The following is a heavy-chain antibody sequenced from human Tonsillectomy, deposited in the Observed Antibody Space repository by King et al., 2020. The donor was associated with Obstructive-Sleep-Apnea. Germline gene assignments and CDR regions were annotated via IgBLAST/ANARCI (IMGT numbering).Heavy chain of an antibody. CDR3: TSALGSRALRDNWFDL. D-gene: IGHD3-10*01. V-gene: IGHV3-21*01. Sequence: EVQLVESGGGLVKPGGSLRLSCAASGFIFSDYDMNWVRRAPGKGLEWVSSITTISHYLYYAVSVKVRFTISRDNANNLVYLPMSSLRAEDTAMYYCTSALGSRALRDNWFDLWGQGTLVTVSS. CDR1: GFIFSDYD. J-gene: IGHJ5*02. CDR2: ITTISHYL.